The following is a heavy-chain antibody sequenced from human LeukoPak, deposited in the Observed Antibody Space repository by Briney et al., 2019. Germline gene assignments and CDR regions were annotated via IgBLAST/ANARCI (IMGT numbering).Heavy chain of an antibody. Sequence: SVKVSCKASGGTFSSYAISWVRQAPGQGLEWMGGIIPIFGTANYAQKFQGRVTITTDESTSTAYMELSSLRSEDTAVYYCASVDIVVVPAPYYYYMDVWGKGTTVTVSS. J-gene: IGHJ6*03. V-gene: IGHV1-69*05. D-gene: IGHD2-2*01. CDR2: IIPIFGTA. CDR3: ASVDIVVVPAPYYYYMDV. CDR1: GGTFSSYA.